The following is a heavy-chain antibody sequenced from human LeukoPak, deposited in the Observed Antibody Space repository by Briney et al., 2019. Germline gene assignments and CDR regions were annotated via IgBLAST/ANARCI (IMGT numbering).Heavy chain of an antibody. CDR2: ISSNGGST. CDR3: VKGGDELTYYFDY. J-gene: IGHJ4*02. Sequence: PGGSLRLSCSASGFTFSSYAMHWVRQAPGKGLEYVSAISSNGGSTYYADSVKGRFTISRDNSKNTLYLQMSSLRAEDTAVYYCVKGGDELTYYFDYWGQGTRVTVSS. D-gene: IGHD3-10*01. V-gene: IGHV3-64D*06. CDR1: GFTFSSYA.